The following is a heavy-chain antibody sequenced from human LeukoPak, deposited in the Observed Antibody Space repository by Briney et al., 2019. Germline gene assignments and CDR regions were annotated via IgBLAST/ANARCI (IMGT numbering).Heavy chain of an antibody. CDR1: GFTFSSYA. D-gene: IGHD3-3*01. CDR3: AKSVAIYFYYGLDV. Sequence: GGSLRLSCAASGFTFSSYAMSWVRQTPGKGLEWVSAISGSGGSTCYADSVKGRFTISRDNSKDTLFLQMNSLRVEDTAPYYCAKSVAIYFYYGLDVWGQGTTATVSS. V-gene: IGHV3-23*01. CDR2: ISGSGGST. J-gene: IGHJ6*02.